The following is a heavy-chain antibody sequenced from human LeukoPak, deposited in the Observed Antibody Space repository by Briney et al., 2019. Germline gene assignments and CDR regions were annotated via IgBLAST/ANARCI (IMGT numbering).Heavy chain of an antibody. CDR2: IYYSGST. D-gene: IGHD1-26*01. J-gene: IGHJ6*03. CDR3: ARVTWVGATINYYYYMDV. Sequence: PSETLSLTCTVSGGSISSYYWSWIRQPPGKGLEWIGYIYYSGSTNYNPSLKSRVTISVDTSKNQFSLKLSSVTAADTAVYYCARVTWVGATINYYYYMDVWGKGTTVTISS. CDR1: GGSISSYY. V-gene: IGHV4-59*01.